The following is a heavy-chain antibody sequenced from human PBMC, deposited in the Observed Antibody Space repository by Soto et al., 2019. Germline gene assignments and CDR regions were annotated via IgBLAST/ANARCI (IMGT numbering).Heavy chain of an antibody. CDR2: IYWDDDK. CDR3: AHGDYYGSRSYYRIWFDP. CDR1: GFSLNTRGEG. V-gene: IGHV2-5*02. D-gene: IGHD3-10*01. Sequence: QVTLKVSGPTLVNPTQTLTLTCTFSGFSLNTRGEGVGWIRQPPGKALEWLALIYWDDDKRYSPALRSRLTITNDTFKTQVVLTMTSMDAVDTATYFFAHGDYYGSRSYYRIWFDPWGQGSLVTVSS. J-gene: IGHJ5*02.